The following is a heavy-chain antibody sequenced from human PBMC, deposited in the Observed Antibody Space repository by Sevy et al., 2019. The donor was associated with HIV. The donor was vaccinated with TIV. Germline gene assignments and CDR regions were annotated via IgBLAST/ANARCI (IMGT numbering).Heavy chain of an antibody. V-gene: IGHV4-59*13. D-gene: IGHD6-13*01. Sequence: SETLSLTCTVSGGSISSYYWSWIRQPPGKGLEWIGYIYYSGSTNYNPSLKCRVTISVDTSKNQFSLKLSSVTAADTDVYYCARSDFYSSSWYFDYWGQGTLVTVSS. J-gene: IGHJ4*02. CDR3: ARSDFYSSSWYFDY. CDR1: GGSISSYY. CDR2: IYYSGST.